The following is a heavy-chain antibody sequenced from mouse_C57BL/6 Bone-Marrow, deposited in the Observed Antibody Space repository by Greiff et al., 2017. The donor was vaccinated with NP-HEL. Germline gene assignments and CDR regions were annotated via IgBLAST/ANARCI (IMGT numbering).Heavy chain of an antibody. CDR1: GYSFTGYF. CDR2: INPYNGDT. CDR3: ARSQLRVWYFDV. J-gene: IGHJ1*03. D-gene: IGHD3-2*02. Sequence: VQLQQSGPELVKPGDSVKISCKASGYSFTGYFMNWVMQSHGKSLEWIGRINPYNGDTFYNQKFKGKATLTVDKSSSTAHMELRSLTSEDSAVYYCARSQLRVWYFDVWGTGTTVTVSS. V-gene: IGHV1-20*01.